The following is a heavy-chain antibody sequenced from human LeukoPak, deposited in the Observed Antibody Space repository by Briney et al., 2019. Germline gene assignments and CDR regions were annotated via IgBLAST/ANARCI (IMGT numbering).Heavy chain of an antibody. CDR3: ARSRTGYSSGLIKWLWFDP. CDR1: GYTFTSYG. J-gene: IGHJ5*02. Sequence: ASVKVSCKASGYTFTSYGISWVRQATGQGLEWMGWMNPYSGNTGYAQKFQGRVTITTNTSISTAYMELSSLRSEDTAVYYCARSRTGYSSGLIKWLWFDPWGQGTLVTVSS. CDR2: MNPYSGNT. D-gene: IGHD6-19*01. V-gene: IGHV1-8*03.